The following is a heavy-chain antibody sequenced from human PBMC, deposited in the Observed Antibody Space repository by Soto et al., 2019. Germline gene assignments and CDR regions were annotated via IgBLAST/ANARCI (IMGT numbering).Heavy chain of an antibody. D-gene: IGHD1-26*01. J-gene: IGHJ4*02. V-gene: IGHV1-69*13. CDR3: ASALTLAGASFGLAYFDY. CDR1: GGTLNSYA. CDR2: IIPIFGTA. Sequence: GASVTVSSKASGGTLNSYAISWVRQAPEQGLEWMGGIIPIFGTANYAQKFQGRVTITADESTSTAYMELSSLRSEDTAVYYCASALTLAGASFGLAYFDYWGQGTLVTVSS.